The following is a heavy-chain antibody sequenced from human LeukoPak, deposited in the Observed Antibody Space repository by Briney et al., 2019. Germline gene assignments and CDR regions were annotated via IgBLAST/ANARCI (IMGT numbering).Heavy chain of an antibody. Sequence: PSETLSLTCTVSGGSISSGDYYWSWIRQPPGKGLEWIGYIYYSGSTYCNPSLKSRVTISVDTSKNQFSLKLSSVTAADTAVYYCASSIFGAVNFDYWGQGTLVTVSS. V-gene: IGHV4-30-4*08. CDR2: IYYSGST. CDR1: GGSISSGDYY. D-gene: IGHD3-3*01. J-gene: IGHJ4*02. CDR3: ASSIFGAVNFDY.